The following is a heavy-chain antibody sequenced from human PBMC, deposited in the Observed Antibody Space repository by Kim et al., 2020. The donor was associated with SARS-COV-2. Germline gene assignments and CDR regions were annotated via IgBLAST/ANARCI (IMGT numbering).Heavy chain of an antibody. J-gene: IGHJ4*02. CDR1: GFSFSNYA. D-gene: IGHD6-19*01. Sequence: GGSLRLSCVASGFSFSNYAMHWVRQAPGKGLEWVGVIWYDGTTEYYADSVRGRFTISRDNSKNTLFLQMNSLIVEDTAVYHCAKVGASGWYHIDYWGQGT. CDR2: IWYDGTTE. CDR3: AKVGASGWYHIDY. V-gene: IGHV3-33*06.